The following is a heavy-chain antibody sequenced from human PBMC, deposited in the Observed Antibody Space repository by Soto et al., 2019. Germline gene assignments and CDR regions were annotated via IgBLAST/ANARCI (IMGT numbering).Heavy chain of an antibody. D-gene: IGHD5-12*01. CDR2: INPNGGVT. J-gene: IGHJ6*03. Sequence: QVQLVQSGAEVKKPGASVTVSCRSSGDTLNDYYIHWVRQAPGQGLKWMGWINPNGGVTKYAQKFQGWVTMTRDTSIRTVYMQLSRLRSDDTAVYYCARESGGATATLVYYYFYMDVWGTGTTVTVSS. CDR3: ARESGGATATLVYYYFYMDV. CDR1: GDTLNDYY. V-gene: IGHV1-2*04.